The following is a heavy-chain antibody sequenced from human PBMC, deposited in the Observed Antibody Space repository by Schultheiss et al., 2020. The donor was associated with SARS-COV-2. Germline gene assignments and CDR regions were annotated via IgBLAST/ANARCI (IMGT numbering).Heavy chain of an antibody. CDR1: GGSFSGYY. Sequence: SQTLSLTCAVYGGSFSGYYWSWIRQPPGKGLEWIGEINHSGSTNYNPSLKSRVTISVDTSKNQFSLKLSSVTAADTAVYYCARDPVFNYYDSSGYSGIDYWGQGILVTVSS. J-gene: IGHJ4*02. D-gene: IGHD3-22*01. CDR2: INHSGST. CDR3: ARDPVFNYYDSSGYSGIDY. V-gene: IGHV4-34*01.